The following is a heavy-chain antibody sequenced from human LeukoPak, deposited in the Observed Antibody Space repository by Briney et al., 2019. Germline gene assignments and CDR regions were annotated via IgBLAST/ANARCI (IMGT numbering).Heavy chain of an antibody. CDR3: ARRVFSGWGYYFDY. V-gene: IGHV1-2*02. CDR2: INPNSGGT. J-gene: IGHJ4*02. CDR1: GYTFTGYY. Sequence: GASVKVSCKASGYTFTGYYMHWVRQAPGQGLEWMGWINPNSGGTNDAQKFQGRVTMTSDTSITTVYMELSRLRSGDTAVYYCARRVFSGWGYYFDYWGQGTLVTVSS. D-gene: IGHD6-19*01.